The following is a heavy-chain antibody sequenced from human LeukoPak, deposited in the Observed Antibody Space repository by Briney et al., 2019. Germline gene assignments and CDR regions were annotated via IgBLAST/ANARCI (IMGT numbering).Heavy chain of an antibody. D-gene: IGHD2-15*01. J-gene: IGHJ4*02. CDR2: ISSSSSYI. CDR3: ASYCSGGSCYPG. V-gene: IGHV3-21*01. Sequence: GGSLRLSCAASGFTFSSYAMSWVRQAPGKGLEWVSSISSSSSYIYYADSVKGRFTISRDNAKNSLYLQMNSLRAEDTAVYYCASYCSGGSCYPGWGQGTLVTVSS. CDR1: GFTFSSYA.